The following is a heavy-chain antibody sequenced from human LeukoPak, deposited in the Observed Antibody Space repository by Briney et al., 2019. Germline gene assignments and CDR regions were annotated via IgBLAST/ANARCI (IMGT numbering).Heavy chain of an antibody. CDR2: IYTSGST. D-gene: IGHD3-10*01. V-gene: IGHV4-61*02. Sequence: SQTLSLTCTVSGGSISSGSYYWSWIRQPAGKGLEWIGRIYTSGSTNYNPSLKSRVTISVDTSKNQFSLKLSSVTAADTAVYYCAREGRGWFGELSPFDYWGQGTLVTVSS. CDR3: AREGRGWFGELSPFDY. J-gene: IGHJ4*02. CDR1: GGSISSGSYY.